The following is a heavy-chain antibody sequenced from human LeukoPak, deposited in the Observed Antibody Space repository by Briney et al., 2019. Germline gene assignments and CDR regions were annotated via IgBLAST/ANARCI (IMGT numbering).Heavy chain of an antibody. CDR2: IYYSGST. J-gene: IGHJ4*02. V-gene: IGHV4-59*08. D-gene: IGHD6-13*01. CDR1: GGSTSSYY. CDR3: ARHAAARVLDY. Sequence: SETLSLTCTVSGGSTSSYYWSWIRQPPGKGLEWIGYIYYSGSTNYNPSLKSRVTISVDTSKNQFSLKLSSVTAADTAVYYCARHAAARVLDYWGQGTLVTVSS.